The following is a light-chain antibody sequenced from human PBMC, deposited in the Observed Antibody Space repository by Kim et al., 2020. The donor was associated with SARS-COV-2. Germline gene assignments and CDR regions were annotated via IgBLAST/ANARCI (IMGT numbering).Light chain of an antibody. J-gene: IGKJ3*01. CDR2: GAS. Sequence: PGDRATLPCRAGQSVSSSYLAWYQQKPGQAPRLLIYGASSRATGIPDRFSGSGSGTDFTLTISRLEPEDFAMYYCQQYGTSPFTFGPGTKVDIK. CDR1: QSVSSSY. V-gene: IGKV3-20*01. CDR3: QQYGTSPFT.